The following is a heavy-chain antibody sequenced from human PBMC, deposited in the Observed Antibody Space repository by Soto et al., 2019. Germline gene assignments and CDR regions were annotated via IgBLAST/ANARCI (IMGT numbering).Heavy chain of an antibody. V-gene: IGHV1-18*01. Sequence: QVHLVQSGAEVKKPGASVKVSCTASGYTFTNFGISLVRQAPGQGLEWMGGISAYNGNTNYAQKCQGRGTMTTDTSTSTAYMELRSLRSDDTAVYSFAIGGTPSDYWGQVHLVTVS. CDR2: ISAYNGNT. J-gene: IGHJ4*02. CDR3: AIGGTPSDY. D-gene: IGHD3-16*01. CDR1: GYTFTNFG.